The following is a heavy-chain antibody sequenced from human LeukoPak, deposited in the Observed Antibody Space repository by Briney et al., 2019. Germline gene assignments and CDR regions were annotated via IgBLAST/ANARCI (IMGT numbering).Heavy chain of an antibody. Sequence: PGGSLRLSCAASGLTFSSYAMHWVRQAPGKGLVWVAVISYDGSDKYYADSVKGRFTISRDNSKNTLYLQMNSLRAEDTAVYYFASVTTVNEAGGDDAFDIWGQGTMVTVSS. CDR3: ASVTTVNEAGGDDAFDI. V-gene: IGHV3-30-3*01. CDR1: GLTFSSYA. CDR2: ISYDGSDK. D-gene: IGHD4-17*01. J-gene: IGHJ3*02.